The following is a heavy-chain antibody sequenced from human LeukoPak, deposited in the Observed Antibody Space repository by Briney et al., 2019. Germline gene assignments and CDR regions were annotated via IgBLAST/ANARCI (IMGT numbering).Heavy chain of an antibody. V-gene: IGHV1-18*01. CDR2: ISAYNGNT. CDR3: ARDTVMMVGSYYYGKDV. J-gene: IGHJ6*02. CDR1: GYTFNSFG. Sequence: ASVKVSCKASGYTFNSFGISWVRQAPGLGLEWMGWISAYNGNTHHPEKLQGRLTMTTDTPTSTAYMELRSLRSDDTAIYYCARDTVMMVGSYYYGKDVWGQGTTVTVSS. D-gene: IGHD2-15*01.